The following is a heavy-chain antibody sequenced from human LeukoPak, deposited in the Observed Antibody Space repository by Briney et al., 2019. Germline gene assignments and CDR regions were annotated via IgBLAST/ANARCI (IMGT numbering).Heavy chain of an antibody. J-gene: IGHJ4*02. CDR3: ARRWLHRKGFDY. V-gene: IGHV3-48*03. D-gene: IGHD5-24*01. Sequence: GGSLRLSCAASGFTFSSYEMNWVRQAPGKGLEWLSYISSSGTTIKYADSVKGRFTISRDNAKNSLYLQVNSLRAEDTAVYYCARRWLHRKGFDYWGQGTLVTVSS. CDR2: ISSSGTTI. CDR1: GFTFSSYE.